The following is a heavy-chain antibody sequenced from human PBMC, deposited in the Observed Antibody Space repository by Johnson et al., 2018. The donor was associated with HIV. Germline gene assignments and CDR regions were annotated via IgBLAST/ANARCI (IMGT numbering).Heavy chain of an antibody. J-gene: IGHJ3*02. D-gene: IGHD3-22*01. CDR2: ISYDGSNK. CDR3: TKDLGVGSSGYCPSCYVFNI. Sequence: QMLLVESGGGLVQPGGSLRLSCAASGFTFSSYGMHWVRQAPGKGLEWVAVISYDGSNKYYADSVKGRFTISRDNARNSLYLQMNSLRAEDTALYYCTKDLGVGSSGYCPSCYVFNIWGQWTRVTVSS. V-gene: IGHV3-30*18. CDR1: GFTFSSYG.